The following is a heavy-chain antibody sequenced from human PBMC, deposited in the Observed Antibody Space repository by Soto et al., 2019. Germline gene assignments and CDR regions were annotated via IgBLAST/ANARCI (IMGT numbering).Heavy chain of an antibody. V-gene: IGHV1-69*06. CDR3: AREVVQATTLPLGH. CDR1: GGTFSNYD. D-gene: IGHD4-17*01. J-gene: IGHJ4*02. CDR2: MNTINNTT. Sequence: ASVKVSCKASGGTFSNYDITWVRQAPGQGLEWMGGMNTINNTTYSAEMFEGRVTVTADSSMSTAYMELSSLKFEDTAVYYCAREVVQATTLPLGHWGQGTLVTVSS.